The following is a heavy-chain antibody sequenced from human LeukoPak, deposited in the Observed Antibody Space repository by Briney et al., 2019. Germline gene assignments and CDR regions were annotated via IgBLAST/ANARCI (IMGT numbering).Heavy chain of an antibody. CDR2: IIPIFGTA. CDR3: ARVGGYDDIPYYYYYMDV. CDR1: GGTFSSYA. D-gene: IGHD5-12*01. Sequence: SVKVSCKASGGTFSSYAISWVRQAPGQGLEWMGGIIPIFGTANYAQKFQGRVTITADESTSTAYMELSSLRSKDTAVYYCARVGGYDDIPYYYYYMDVWGKGTTVTVSS. J-gene: IGHJ6*03. V-gene: IGHV1-69*13.